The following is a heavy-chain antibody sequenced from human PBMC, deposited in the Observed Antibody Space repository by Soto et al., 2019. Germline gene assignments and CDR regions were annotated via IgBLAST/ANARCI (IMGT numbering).Heavy chain of an antibody. J-gene: IGHJ6*02. CDR1: GYTFTGYY. V-gene: IGHV1-2*04. D-gene: IGHD5-12*01. CDR3: ARDRGYSGYDYYGMDV. Sequence: QVQLVQSGAEVKKPGASVKVSCKASGYTFTGYYMHWVRQAPGQGLEWMGWINPNSGGTNYAQKFQGWVTMTRDTSISTAYMELSRLGSDDTAVYYCARDRGYSGYDYYGMDVWGQGTTVTVSS. CDR2: INPNSGGT.